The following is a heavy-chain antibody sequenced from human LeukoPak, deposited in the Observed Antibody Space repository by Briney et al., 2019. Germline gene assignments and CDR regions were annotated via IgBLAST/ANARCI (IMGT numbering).Heavy chain of an antibody. CDR1: GGTFSSYA. D-gene: IGHD3-22*01. J-gene: IGHJ6*03. Sequence: GSSVKVSCKASGGTFSSYAISWVRQAPGQGLEWMGGIIPIFGTANYAQKFQGRVTITTDESTSTAYMELSSPRSEDTAVYYCARDHYYDSSLGDYYYYMDVWGKGTTVTVSS. CDR3: ARDHYYDSSLGDYYYYMDV. V-gene: IGHV1-69*05. CDR2: IIPIFGTA.